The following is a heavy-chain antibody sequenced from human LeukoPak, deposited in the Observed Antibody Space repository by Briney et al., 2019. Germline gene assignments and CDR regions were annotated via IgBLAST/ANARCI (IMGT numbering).Heavy chain of an antibody. CDR1: GGSISSGSYY. D-gene: IGHD1-26*01. J-gene: IGHJ4*02. Sequence: SETLSLTCTVSGGSISSGSYYWSWIRQPAGKGLEWIGRIYTSGSTNYNPSLKSRVTISVDTSKNQFSLKLSSVTAADTAVYYCATEGGYDSGSYYWGQGTLVTVSS. CDR3: ATEGGYDSGSYY. V-gene: IGHV4-61*02. CDR2: IYTSGST.